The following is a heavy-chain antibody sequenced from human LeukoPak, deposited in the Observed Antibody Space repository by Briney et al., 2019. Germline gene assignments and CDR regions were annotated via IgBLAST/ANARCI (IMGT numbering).Heavy chain of an antibody. D-gene: IGHD2-15*01. V-gene: IGHV4-34*01. CDR1: DESFSGYY. CDR2: INYSGST. J-gene: IGHJ4*02. CDR3: AREGRGGHNFDY. Sequence: SETLSLTCAVSDESFSGYYWNWIRQPPGRGLEWIGEINYSGSTQYHPSLKSRVSMSVDKSKKQVSLKLSSVTVADTAVYYCAREGRGGHNFDYWGQGTLAIVSP.